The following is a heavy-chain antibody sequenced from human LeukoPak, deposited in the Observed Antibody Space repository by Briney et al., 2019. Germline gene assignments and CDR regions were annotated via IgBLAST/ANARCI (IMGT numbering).Heavy chain of an antibody. V-gene: IGHV3-21*01. CDR2: ISSSSSYI. CDR1: GFAFSSFA. D-gene: IGHD3-22*01. CDR3: ARERTYYYDSSGYYAGAFDI. Sequence: GGSLRLSCAASGFAFSSFAMHWVRQAPGKGLEWVSSISSSSSYIYYADSVKGRFTISRDNAKNSLCLQVNSLRAEDTAVYYCARERTYYYDSSGYYAGAFDIWGQGTMVTVSS. J-gene: IGHJ3*02.